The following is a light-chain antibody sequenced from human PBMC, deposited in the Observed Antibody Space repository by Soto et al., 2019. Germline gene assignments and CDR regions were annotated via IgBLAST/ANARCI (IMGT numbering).Light chain of an antibody. CDR1: QSVRSN. CDR3: QQYNNWPYT. V-gene: IGKV3-15*01. J-gene: IGKJ2*01. CDR2: GAS. Sequence: EIVMTQSPATLSVSPGERATLSCRASQSVRSNLAWYQQKPGQAPRLLIYGASTRATGIPVRFSGSGSGPEFSLTISSLQSEDFAVYYCQQYNNWPYTFGQGPKLEI.